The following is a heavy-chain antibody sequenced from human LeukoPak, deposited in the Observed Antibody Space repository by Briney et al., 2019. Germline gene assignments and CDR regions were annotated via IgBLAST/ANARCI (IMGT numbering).Heavy chain of an antibody. CDR1: GLTFSDYY. V-gene: IGHV3-11*03. CDR2: ISDTGSHT. CDR3: ATYYYDSSGCKD. Sequence: GGSLRLSCAASGLTFSDYYMSWIRQAPGKGLEWVSYISDTGSHTNYADSVKGRFTISRDNAKKSLYLQMNSLRAEDTAVYYCATYYYDSSGCKDWGQGTLVTVSS. J-gene: IGHJ4*02. D-gene: IGHD3-22*01.